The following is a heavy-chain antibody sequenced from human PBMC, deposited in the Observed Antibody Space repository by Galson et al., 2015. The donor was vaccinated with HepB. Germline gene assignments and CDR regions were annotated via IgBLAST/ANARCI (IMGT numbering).Heavy chain of an antibody. J-gene: IGHJ1*01. CDR1: GFTFSNYA. D-gene: IGHD6-19*01. CDR2: ISYDGSNK. V-gene: IGHV3-30*04. Sequence: SLRLSCAASGFTFSNYAMHWVRQAPGKGLEWVAVISYDGSNKYYADSVKGRFTISRDNSKSTLFLQMNSLRAEDTAVYYCARGGLVLSDRAEYFQHWGQGTLVTVSS. CDR3: ARGGLVLSDRAEYFQH.